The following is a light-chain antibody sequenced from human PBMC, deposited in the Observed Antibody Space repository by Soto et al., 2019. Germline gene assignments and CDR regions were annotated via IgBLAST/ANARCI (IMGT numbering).Light chain of an antibody. Sequence: ENVLTQSPGTLSLSPGDRATLSCRASQSFNSNYLVWYQQKPGQAPRLLIYGASSRATGIPDRFSGSGSGTDFTLTISRLEPEDVAVYYCQQYDNSPLYTFGQGTKLEIK. CDR3: QQYDNSPLYT. J-gene: IGKJ2*01. V-gene: IGKV3-20*01. CDR1: QSFNSNY. CDR2: GAS.